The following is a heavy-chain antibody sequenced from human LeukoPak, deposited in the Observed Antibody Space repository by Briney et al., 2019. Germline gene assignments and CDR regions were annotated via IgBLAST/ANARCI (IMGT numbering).Heavy chain of an antibody. V-gene: IGHV5-51*01. Sequence: AESLKISCKGSGYSFTSYWNGCVRQMPGKGLECMGIIYRGDADTRYSPSLQSQVTISADTSNSNAYLQWSTLKASDIAMYYCARRYYGSGSYLFDYWGQGNLVTVSS. CDR2: IYRGDADT. CDR1: GYSFTSYW. D-gene: IGHD3-10*01. CDR3: ARRYYGSGSYLFDY. J-gene: IGHJ4*02.